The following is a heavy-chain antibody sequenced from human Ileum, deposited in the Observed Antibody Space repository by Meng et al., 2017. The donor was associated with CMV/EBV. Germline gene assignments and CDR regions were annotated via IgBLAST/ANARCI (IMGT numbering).Heavy chain of an antibody. CDR2: ISYDGSNK. CDR1: GFTFSSYA. CDR3: AREGTTSWYFDL. V-gene: IGHV3-30-3*01. D-gene: IGHD1/OR15-1a*01. J-gene: IGHJ2*01. Sequence: SCAASGFTFSSYAMHWVRQAPGKGLEWVAVISYDGSNKYYADSVKGRFTISRDNSKNTLYLQMNSLRAEDTAVYYCAREGTTSWYFDLWGRGTLVTVSS.